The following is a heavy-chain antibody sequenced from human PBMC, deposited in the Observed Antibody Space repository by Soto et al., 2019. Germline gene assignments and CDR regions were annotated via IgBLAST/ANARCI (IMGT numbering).Heavy chain of an antibody. D-gene: IGHD6-13*01. CDR2: IWYDGSNK. CDR3: ARGPAAAGTDY. Sequence: QVQLVESGGGVVQPGRSLRLSCAASGFTFSSYGMHWVRQAPGKGLEWVAVIWYDGSNKYYADSVKGRFTISRDNSKNTLYLQMNSLSAEDTAVYYCARGPAAAGTDYWGQGTLVTVSS. V-gene: IGHV3-33*01. CDR1: GFTFSSYG. J-gene: IGHJ4*02.